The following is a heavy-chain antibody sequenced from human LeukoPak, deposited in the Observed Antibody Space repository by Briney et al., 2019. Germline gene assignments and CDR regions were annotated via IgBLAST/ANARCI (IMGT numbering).Heavy chain of an antibody. CDR2: IYHSGST. CDR1: GYSISSGYY. V-gene: IGHV4-38-2*02. CDR3: ARESGYSSGWYPSNWFDP. D-gene: IGHD6-19*01. Sequence: SETLSLTCTVSGYSISSGYYWGWIRPPPGKGLEWIGIIYHSGSTYYNPSLKSRVTISVDTSKNKFSLKLSSVTAADTAVYYCARESGYSSGWYPSNWFDPWGQGTLVTVSS. J-gene: IGHJ5*02.